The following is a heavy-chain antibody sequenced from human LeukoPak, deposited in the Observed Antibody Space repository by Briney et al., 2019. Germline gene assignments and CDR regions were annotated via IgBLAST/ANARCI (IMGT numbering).Heavy chain of an antibody. CDR1: GYSFTGYY. CDR3: ASGRRYFDWLLDY. CDR2: VSAYNGNT. D-gene: IGHD3-9*01. V-gene: IGHV1-18*04. Sequence: PVASVKVSCKASGYSFTGYYIHWVRQAPGQGLEWMGWVSAYNGNTNYAQKLQGRVTMTTDTSTSTAYMELRSLRSDDTAVYYCASGRRYFDWLLDYWGQGTLVTVSS. J-gene: IGHJ4*02.